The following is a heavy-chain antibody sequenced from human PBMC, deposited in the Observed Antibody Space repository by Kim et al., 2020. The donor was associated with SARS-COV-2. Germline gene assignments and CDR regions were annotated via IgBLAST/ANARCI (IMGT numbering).Heavy chain of an antibody. V-gene: IGHV4-39*07. J-gene: IGHJ2*01. CDR2: IYYSGNT. D-gene: IGHD3-3*01. CDR3: ARDVSIHWYFDL. CDR1: RGSVSSSSYY. Sequence: SETLSLTCTVSRGSVSSSSYYWGWIRQPPGKGLEWIGNIYYSGNTYYNPSLKSRGTISVDTSKNQFSLKLSSVIAADTAVYYCARDVSIHWYFDLWGRGTLVTVSS.